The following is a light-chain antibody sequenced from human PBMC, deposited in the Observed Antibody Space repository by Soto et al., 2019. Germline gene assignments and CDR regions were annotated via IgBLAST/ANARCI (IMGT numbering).Light chain of an antibody. CDR3: VTWDDSLDVHV. CDR1: SSNIGINT. CDR2: GNN. J-gene: IGLJ1*01. Sequence: QSVLTQPPSASGTPGQTITISCSGGSSNIGINTVSWYEHLPGTAPRLLIYGNNQRPSGVPDRFSGSKSGTSASLAISWLQSEDEAHYYCVTWDDSLDVHVFGTGTKVTVL. V-gene: IGLV1-44*01.